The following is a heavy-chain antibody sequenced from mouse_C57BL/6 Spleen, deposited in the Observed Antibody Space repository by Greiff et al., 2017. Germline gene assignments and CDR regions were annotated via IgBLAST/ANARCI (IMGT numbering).Heavy chain of an antibody. D-gene: IGHD1-1*01. CDR3: ARHPDLLHAMEY. J-gene: IGHJ4*01. CDR1: GFTFSSYG. Sequence: EVKLVESGGDLVKPGGSLKLSCAASGFTFSSYGMSWVRQTPDKRLEWVATISSGGSYTYYPDSVKGRFTLSRDNAKNTLYLQMSSLKSEDTAMYYCARHPDLLHAMEYWGQGTSVTGSS. CDR2: ISSGGSYT. V-gene: IGHV5-6*01.